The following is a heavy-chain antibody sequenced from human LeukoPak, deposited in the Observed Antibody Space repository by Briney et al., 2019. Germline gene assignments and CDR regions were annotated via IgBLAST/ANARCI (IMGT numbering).Heavy chain of an antibody. D-gene: IGHD1-26*01. Sequence: GGSLRLSCAASGFTFSSYGMSWVRQAPGKGLEWVSAISGSGGSTHYADSVKGRFTISRDNSKNTLYLQMNSLRAEDTAVYYCVVGSYSTFDYWGQGTLVTVSS. CDR3: VVGSYSTFDY. J-gene: IGHJ4*02. CDR1: GFTFSSYG. V-gene: IGHV3-23*01. CDR2: ISGSGGST.